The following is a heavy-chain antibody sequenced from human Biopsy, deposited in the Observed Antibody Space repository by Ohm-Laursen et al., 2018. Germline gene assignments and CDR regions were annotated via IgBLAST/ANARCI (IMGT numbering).Heavy chain of an antibody. J-gene: IGHJ5*02. CDR3: ARAPPLIRGVVESWFDP. CDR1: GGYSSHYY. CDR2: IYITGET. D-gene: IGHD3-10*01. V-gene: IGHV4-4*07. Sequence: SETLSLTCTVSGGYSSHYYWTWIRQPAGQGLEWIGRIYITGETDYNPSLKSRVTMSVDSSKKQFSLKLKSVTAADTAIHYCARAPPLIRGVVESWFDPWGQGILVTVSS.